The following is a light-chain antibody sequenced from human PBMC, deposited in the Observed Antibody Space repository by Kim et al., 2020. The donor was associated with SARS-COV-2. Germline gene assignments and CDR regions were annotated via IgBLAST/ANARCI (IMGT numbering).Light chain of an antibody. CDR1: TSDVGTYNY. Sequence: QSALTQPASVSGSPGQSITISCTATTSDVGTYNYVSWYQQHPLRAPKLMIYDVTKRPSGVSDRFSASKSGNTASLTISGLQPEDEADYYCSSYTISGTYVFGTGTQLTVL. CDR2: DVT. V-gene: IGLV2-14*01. J-gene: IGLJ1*01. CDR3: SSYTISGTYV.